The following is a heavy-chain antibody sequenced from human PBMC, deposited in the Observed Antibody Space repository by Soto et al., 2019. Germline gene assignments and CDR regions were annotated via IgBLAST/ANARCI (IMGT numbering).Heavy chain of an antibody. CDR1: GFTFSSYG. CDR2: IWYDGSNK. CDR3: ARERYYYDSSGKGPFDY. V-gene: IGHV3-33*01. Sequence: GGSLRLSCAASGFTFSSYGMHWVRQAPGKGLEWVAVIWYDGSNKYYADSVKGRFTISRDNSKNTLYLQMNSLRAEDTAVYYCARERYYYDSSGKGPFDYWGQGTLVTVSS. D-gene: IGHD3-22*01. J-gene: IGHJ4*02.